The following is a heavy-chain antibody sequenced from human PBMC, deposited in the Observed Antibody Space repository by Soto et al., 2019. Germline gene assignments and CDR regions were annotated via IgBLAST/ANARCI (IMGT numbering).Heavy chain of an antibody. J-gene: IGHJ4*02. CDR2: ISSSSSTI. D-gene: IGHD3-3*01. CDR3: ARSLRFGGGDY. CDR1: GFTFSSYS. Sequence: EVQLVESGGGLVQPGGSLRLSCAASGFTFSSYSMNWVRQAPGKGLEWVSYISSSSSTIYYADSVKGRFTISRDNAKNSLYLLMNSLRAEDTAVYYCARSLRFGGGDYWGQGTLVTVSS. V-gene: IGHV3-48*01.